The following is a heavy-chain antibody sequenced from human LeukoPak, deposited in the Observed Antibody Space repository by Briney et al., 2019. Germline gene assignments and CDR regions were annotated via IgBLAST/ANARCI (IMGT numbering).Heavy chain of an antibody. CDR3: AKVGSGSYYPGPYDY. Sequence: GASVKVSCKASGYTFTSYYMHWVRQAPGQGLEWMGIINPSGGSTSYAQKFQGRVTMTRDTSTSTVYMELSSLRAEDTAVYYCAKVGSGSYYPGPYDYWGQGTLVTVSS. CDR2: INPSGGST. D-gene: IGHD1-26*01. V-gene: IGHV1-46*01. J-gene: IGHJ4*02. CDR1: GYTFTSYY.